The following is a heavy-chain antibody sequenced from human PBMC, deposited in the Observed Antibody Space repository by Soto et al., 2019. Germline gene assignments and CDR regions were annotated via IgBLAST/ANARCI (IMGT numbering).Heavy chain of an antibody. Sequence: GGSLRLSCAAFGLTVSGKKYVAWVRQAPGKGLEWVSALYDVDGSFYADSVKGRFTTSSDSSKTTVYLQMNDLRPDDTAVYYCAAWHEREHAYDVWGQGTTVTVSS. J-gene: IGHJ3*01. CDR2: LYDVDGS. D-gene: IGHD1-1*01. CDR3: AAWHEREHAYDV. CDR1: GLTVSGKKY. V-gene: IGHV3-53*01.